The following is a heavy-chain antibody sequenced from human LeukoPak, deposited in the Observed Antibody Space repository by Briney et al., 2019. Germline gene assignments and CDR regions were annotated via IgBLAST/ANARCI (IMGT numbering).Heavy chain of an antibody. CDR1: GFTFRSHA. J-gene: IGHJ3*02. CDR3: AREMATIQRGAFDI. CDR2: ISYDGNNK. Sequence: GGSLRLSCAASGFTFRSHAMTWVRQAPGKGLEWVAVISYDGNNKYYADSVKGRFTISRDNSKNTLYLQMNSLRAEDTAVYYCAREMATIQRGAFDIWGQGTMVTVSS. V-gene: IGHV3-30-3*01. D-gene: IGHD5-24*01.